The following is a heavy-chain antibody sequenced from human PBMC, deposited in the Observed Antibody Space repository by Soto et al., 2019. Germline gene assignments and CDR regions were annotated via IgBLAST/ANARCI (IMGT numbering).Heavy chain of an antibody. V-gene: IGHV1-18*01. J-gene: IGHJ5*02. CDR2: ISAYNGNT. D-gene: IGHD6-19*01. CDR1: GYTFTSYG. Sequence: GASVKVSCKASGYTFTSYGISWVRQAPGQGLEWMGWISAYNGNTNYAQKFQGRVTITADESTSTAYMELSSLRSEDTAVYYCARDGYSSGWYNWFDPWGQGTLVTVSS. CDR3: ARDGYSSGWYNWFDP.